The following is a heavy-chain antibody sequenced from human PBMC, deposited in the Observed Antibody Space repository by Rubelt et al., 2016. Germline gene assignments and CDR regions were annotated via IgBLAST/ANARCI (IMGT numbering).Heavy chain of an antibody. CDR1: GFKFAAFW. V-gene: IGHV5-51*01. Sequence: EVQLVQSGAEVRQPGESLKISCKASGFKFAAFWIAWVRQMPGKGLEWMGIIYPGDSDTRYSPSFQGQVTISVDKSIRTAYLQWSRLKASATAMYYCARHDYGDYVFAYYDGLDVWGQGTTVTVSS. CDR2: IYPGDSDT. J-gene: IGHJ6*02. D-gene: IGHD4-17*01. CDR3: ARHDYGDYVFAYYDGLDV.